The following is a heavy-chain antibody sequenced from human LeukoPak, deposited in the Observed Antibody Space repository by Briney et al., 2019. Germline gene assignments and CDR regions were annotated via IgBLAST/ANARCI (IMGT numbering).Heavy chain of an antibody. J-gene: IGHJ4*02. Sequence: SVKVSCKASGGTFSSYAISWVRQAPGQGLEWMGGIIPIFGTSNYAQKFQGRVTITTDESTSTAYMELSSLRSEDTAVYYCASRGNSYGWNYFDYWGQGTLVTVSS. D-gene: IGHD5-18*01. CDR3: ASRGNSYGWNYFDY. CDR2: IIPIFGTS. V-gene: IGHV1-69*05. CDR1: GGTFSSYA.